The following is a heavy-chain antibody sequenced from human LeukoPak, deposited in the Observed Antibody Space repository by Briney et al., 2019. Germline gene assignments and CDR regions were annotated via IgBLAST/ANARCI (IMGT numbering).Heavy chain of an antibody. CDR2: IIPILGIA. J-gene: IGHJ4*02. Sequence: SVKVSCKASGGTFSSYAISWVRQAPGQGLEWVGRIIPILGIANYAQKFQGRVTITADKSTSTAYMELSSLRSEDTAVYYCATWYYYDSSGYYMVDYWGQGTLVTVSS. D-gene: IGHD3-22*01. CDR3: ATWYYYDSSGYYMVDY. V-gene: IGHV1-69*04. CDR1: GGTFSSYA.